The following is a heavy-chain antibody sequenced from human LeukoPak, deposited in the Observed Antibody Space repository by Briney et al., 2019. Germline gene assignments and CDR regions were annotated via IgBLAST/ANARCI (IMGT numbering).Heavy chain of an antibody. CDR1: GFTFSSYG. CDR3: AKDMTVDTAMVPGY. J-gene: IGHJ4*02. Sequence: GGSLRLSCAASGFTFSSYGMHWVRQAPGKGLEWGAFIRYDGSNKYYADSVRGRFTISRDNSKNTLYLQMNSLRAEDTAVYYCAKDMTVDTAMVPGYWGQGTLVTVSS. V-gene: IGHV3-30*02. D-gene: IGHD5-18*01. CDR2: IRYDGSNK.